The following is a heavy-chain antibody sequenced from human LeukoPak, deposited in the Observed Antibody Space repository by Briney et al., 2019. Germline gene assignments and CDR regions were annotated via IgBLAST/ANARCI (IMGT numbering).Heavy chain of an antibody. CDR1: GGSISSNSYY. D-gene: IGHD3-9*01. CDR3: ARQGTGTVYAILTGYSISPNYFDY. CDR2: MYYRGST. V-gene: IGHV4-39*01. J-gene: IGHJ4*02. Sequence: SETLSLTCTLSGGSISSNSYYWGWIRQPPGKGLEWIGGMYYRGSTHYKPSLQSRDAISVDTSKKQFSLKLNSVTAADTAVYYCARQGTGTVYAILTGYSISPNYFDYWGQGTLVTVSS.